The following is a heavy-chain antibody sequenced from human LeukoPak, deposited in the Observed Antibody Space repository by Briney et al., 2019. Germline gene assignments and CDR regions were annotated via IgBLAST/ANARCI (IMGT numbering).Heavy chain of an antibody. Sequence: ASGKVCCKAAGYTFTSYGFSLVRQPPGQGLEWMGLFCVYSGNRNYAQTVSGKGTMTTDTYTGKAYMELRRLSSDDADMDYYYRDPPNGRQLFHKVYGMDVWGQGTTVTVPS. J-gene: IGHJ6*02. V-gene: IGHV1-18*01. CDR1: GYTFTSYG. D-gene: IGHD5-18*01. CDR2: FCVYSGNR. CDR3: YRDPPNGRQLFHKVYGMDV.